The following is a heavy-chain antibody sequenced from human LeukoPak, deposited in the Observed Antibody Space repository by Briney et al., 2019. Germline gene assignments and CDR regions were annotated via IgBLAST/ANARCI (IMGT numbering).Heavy chain of an antibody. CDR2: INSDGSST. CDR1: GFTFSSYW. CDR3: ARAMNIKVGATSFDY. J-gene: IGHJ4*02. D-gene: IGHD1-26*01. V-gene: IGHV3-74*01. Sequence: PGGSLRLSCAASGFTFSSYWMHWVRQAPGKGLVWVSRINSDGSSTSYADSVKGRFTISRDNAKNTLCLQMNSLRAEDTAVYYCARAMNIKVGATSFDYWGQGTLVTVSS.